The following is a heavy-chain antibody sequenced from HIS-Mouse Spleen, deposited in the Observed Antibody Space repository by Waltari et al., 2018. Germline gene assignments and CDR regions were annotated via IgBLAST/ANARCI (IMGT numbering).Heavy chain of an antibody. CDR1: GFTFSSYW. CDR3: AREPHYGGNSHFDY. J-gene: IGHJ4*02. CDR2: IKQDGSEK. V-gene: IGHV3-7*01. Sequence: EVQLVESGGGLVQPGGSLRLSCAASGFTFSSYWMSWVHQAPGKGLEWVANIKQDGSEKYYVDSVKGRFTISRDNAKNSLYLQMNSLRAEDTAVYYCAREPHYGGNSHFDYWGQGTLVTVSS. D-gene: IGHD4-17*01.